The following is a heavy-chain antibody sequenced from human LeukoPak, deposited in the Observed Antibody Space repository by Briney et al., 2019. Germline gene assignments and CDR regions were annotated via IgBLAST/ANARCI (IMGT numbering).Heavy chain of an antibody. V-gene: IGHV5-51*01. Sequence: NHGESLKISCRVSGYSLTNHWVAWVRQMPGKGLEWLGMMYPGDSDTRYSPSFQGQVTMSADKSLSTVYLQWSSLKASDTAIYYCARLNFDSSSDYWGQGTLVTVSS. CDR1: GYSLTNHW. D-gene: IGHD3-9*01. CDR2: MYPGDSDT. J-gene: IGHJ4*02. CDR3: ARLNFDSSSDY.